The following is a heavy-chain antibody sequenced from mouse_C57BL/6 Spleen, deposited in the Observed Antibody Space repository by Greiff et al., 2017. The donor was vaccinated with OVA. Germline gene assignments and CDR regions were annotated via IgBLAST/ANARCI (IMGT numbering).Heavy chain of an antibody. V-gene: IGHV1-18*01. D-gene: IGHD2-3*01. J-gene: IGHJ2*01. Sequence: EVKLVESGPELVKPGASVKIPCKASGYTFTDYNLDWVKQSHGKSLEWIGDINPNNGGTIYNQKFKGKATLTVDKSASTAYMELRSLTSEDTAVYYCARGDGYFDYWGQGTTLTVSS. CDR3: ARGDGYFDY. CDR1: GYTFTDYN. CDR2: INPNNGGT.